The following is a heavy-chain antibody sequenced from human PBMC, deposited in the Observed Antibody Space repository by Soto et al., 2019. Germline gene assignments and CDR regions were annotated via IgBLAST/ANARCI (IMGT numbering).Heavy chain of an antibody. V-gene: IGHV3-74*01. CDR1: GFTFSSYW. CDR2: INSDGSST. J-gene: IGHJ6*02. D-gene: IGHD6-13*01. CDR3: ARSIAAAGIRYYYYGMDV. Sequence: PGGSLRLSSSASGFTFSSYWMHWVRQAPGKGLVWVSRINSDGSSTSYADSVKGRFTISRGNAKNTLYLQMNSLRAEDTAVHYCARSIAAAGIRYYYYGMDVWGQGTTVTVSS.